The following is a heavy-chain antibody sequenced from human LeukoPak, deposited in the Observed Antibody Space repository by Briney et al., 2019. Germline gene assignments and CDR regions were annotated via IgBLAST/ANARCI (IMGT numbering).Heavy chain of an antibody. Sequence: ASVKVSCKASGYTFTSYGISWVRQAPGQGLEWMGWISAYNGNTNYAQKLQGRVTMTTDTSTSTAYMELRSLRSDDTAVYYCARELRLGYCSITSCSTFFDYWGQGTLVTVSS. CDR3: ARELRLGYCSITSCSTFFDY. J-gene: IGHJ4*02. D-gene: IGHD2-2*01. CDR2: ISAYNGNT. V-gene: IGHV1-18*01. CDR1: GYTFTSYG.